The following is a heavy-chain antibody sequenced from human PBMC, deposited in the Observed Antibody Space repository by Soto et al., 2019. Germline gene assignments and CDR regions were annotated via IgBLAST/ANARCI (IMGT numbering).Heavy chain of an antibody. CDR2: IYYSGST. D-gene: IGHD3-22*01. Sequence: PSETLSLTCTVSGGSISSYYWSWIRQPPGKGLEWIGYIYYSGSTNYNPSLKSRVTISVDTSTSTVYMELSSLRSEDTAVYYCARESAGRSDFESSGDFDSWGQGTLVTVSS. CDR3: ARESAGRSDFESSGDFDS. CDR1: GGSISSYY. J-gene: IGHJ4*02. V-gene: IGHV4-59*01.